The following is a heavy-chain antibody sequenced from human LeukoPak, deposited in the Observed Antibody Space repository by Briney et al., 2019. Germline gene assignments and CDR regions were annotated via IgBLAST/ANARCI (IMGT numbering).Heavy chain of an antibody. D-gene: IGHD3-3*01. V-gene: IGHV4-38-2*01. CDR3: ASLTYYDFWSGSYYMDV. Sequence: NPGGSLRLSCAASGFTFSTYAVSWIRQPPGKGLEWIGSIYHSGSTYYNPSLKSRVTISVDTSKNQFSLKLSSVTAADTAVYYCASLTYYDFWSGSYYMDVWGKGTTVTVSS. J-gene: IGHJ6*03. CDR1: GFTFSTYA. CDR2: IYHSGST.